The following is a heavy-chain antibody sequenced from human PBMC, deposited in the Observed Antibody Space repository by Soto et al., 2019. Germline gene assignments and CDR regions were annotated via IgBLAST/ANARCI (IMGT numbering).Heavy chain of an antibody. D-gene: IGHD3-9*01. CDR2: IIPIFGTA. CDR3: ATSGGFYDILTGYSHFDY. J-gene: IGHJ4*02. Sequence: EASVKVSCKASGGTFSSYAISWVRQAPGQGLEWMGGIIPIFGTANYAQKFQGRVTITADESTSTAYMELSSLRSEDTAVYYCATSGGFYDILTGYSHFDYWGQGTLVTVSS. CDR1: GGTFSSYA. V-gene: IGHV1-69*13.